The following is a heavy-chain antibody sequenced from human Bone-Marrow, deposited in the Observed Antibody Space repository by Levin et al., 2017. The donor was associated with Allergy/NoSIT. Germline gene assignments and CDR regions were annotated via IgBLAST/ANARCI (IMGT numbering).Heavy chain of an antibody. D-gene: IGHD6-13*01. CDR2: ISSGTSYI. CDR1: EFTFSRYA. J-gene: IGHJ6*02. V-gene: IGHV3-21*01. Sequence: GESLKISCTASEFTFSRYAMIWVRQAPGKGLEWVSFISSGTSYIYYSDSVKGRFTISRDNTENSLYLQMNSLRVEDTAVYYCARGEPGYTSSWYHNYGMDVWGQGTTVTVSS. CDR3: ARGEPGYTSSWYHNYGMDV.